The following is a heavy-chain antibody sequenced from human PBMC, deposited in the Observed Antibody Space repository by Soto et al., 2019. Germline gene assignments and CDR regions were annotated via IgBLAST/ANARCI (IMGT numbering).Heavy chain of an antibody. Sequence: SETLSLTCAVSGGYISSSNWWSWVRKPPGKGLEWIGEIYHSGSTNYNPSLKSRVTISVDKSKNQFSLKLSSVTAADTAVYYCARTPFISSSWYYFDYWGQGTLVTVSS. CDR2: IYHSGST. J-gene: IGHJ4*02. CDR3: ARTPFISSSWYYFDY. D-gene: IGHD6-13*01. CDR1: GGYISSSNW. V-gene: IGHV4-4*02.